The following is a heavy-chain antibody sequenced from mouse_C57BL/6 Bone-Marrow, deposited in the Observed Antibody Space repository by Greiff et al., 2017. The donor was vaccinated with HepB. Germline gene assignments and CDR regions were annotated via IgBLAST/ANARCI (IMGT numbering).Heavy chain of an antibody. V-gene: IGHV1-61*01. CDR1: GYTFTSYW. J-gene: IGHJ3*01. CDR2: IYPSDSET. Sequence: QVQLKESGAELVRPGSSVKLSCKASGYTFTSYWMDWVNQRPGQGLEWIGNIYPSDSETHYNQKFKDKATLTVDKSSSTAYMQLSSLTSEDSAVYYCARRALSWFAYWGQGTLVTVSA. CDR3: ARRALSWFAY.